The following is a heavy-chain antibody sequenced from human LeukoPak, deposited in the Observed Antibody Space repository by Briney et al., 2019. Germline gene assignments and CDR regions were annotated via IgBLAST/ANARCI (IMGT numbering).Heavy chain of an antibody. CDR1: GFTFSSCA. V-gene: IGHV3-23*01. CDR2: ISGSGGST. D-gene: IGHD1-26*01. Sequence: GGSLRLSCAASGFTFSSCAMSWVRQAPGKGLEWVSAISGSGGSTYYADSVKGRFAISRDNSKNTLYLQMNNPTADDTAVYYCAKAPPYSGSFYYWGQGTLVTVSS. CDR3: AKAPPYSGSFYY. J-gene: IGHJ4*02.